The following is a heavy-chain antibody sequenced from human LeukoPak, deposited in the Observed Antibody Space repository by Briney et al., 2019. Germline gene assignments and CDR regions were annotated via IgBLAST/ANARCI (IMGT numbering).Heavy chain of an antibody. D-gene: IGHD2-21*02. J-gene: IGHJ6*02. CDR2: ISSSSSYI. V-gene: IGHV3-21*01. CDR3: ARDGLERVVTATKYYYYYGMDV. Sequence: GGSLRLSCAASGFTFSSYSMNWVRQSPGKGLEWVSSISSSSSYIYYADSVKGRFTISRDNAKNSLYLQMTSLRAEDTAVYYCARDGLERVVTATKYYYYYGMDVWGQGTTVTVSS. CDR1: GFTFSSYS.